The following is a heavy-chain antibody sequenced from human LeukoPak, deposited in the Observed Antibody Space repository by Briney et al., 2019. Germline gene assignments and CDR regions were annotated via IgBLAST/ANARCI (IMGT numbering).Heavy chain of an antibody. CDR3: ARAVVAAAPMDV. V-gene: IGHV4-39*07. CDR2: IYYSGST. CDR1: GGSISSSSYY. D-gene: IGHD2-15*01. Sequence: PSETLSLTCTVSGGSISSSSYYWGWIRQPPGKGLEWIGSIYYSGSTYYNPSLKRRVTISVDTSKNQFSLKLSSVTAADTAVYYCARAVVAAAPMDVWGKGTTVTVSS. J-gene: IGHJ6*04.